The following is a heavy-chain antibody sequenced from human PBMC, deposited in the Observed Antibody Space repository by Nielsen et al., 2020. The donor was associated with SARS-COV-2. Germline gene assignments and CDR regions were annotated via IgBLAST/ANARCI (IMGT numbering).Heavy chain of an antibody. Sequence: SLTLSCSASGFIFVDYAMYWVRQAPGKGLEWVSGISSKSRSIGYADSVKGRFSISRDNAKNSLYLQMNGLRADDTALYYCAKDIKGQIYSAPDYWGQGTLVTVSS. V-gene: IGHV3-9*01. CDR3: AKDIKGQIYSAPDY. CDR1: GFIFVDYA. J-gene: IGHJ4*02. CDR2: ISSKSRSI. D-gene: IGHD6-6*01.